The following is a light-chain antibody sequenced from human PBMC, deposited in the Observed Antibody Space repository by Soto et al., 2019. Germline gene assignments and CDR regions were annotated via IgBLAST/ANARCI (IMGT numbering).Light chain of an antibody. Sequence: EIVLTQSPGTPSLSPGERAILSCRASQSVGCLSAWYQHNPGQAPRLLIYAASARATGIPDRFSGSWSGTDFILTISRLDPEDFAVYYCQHYGSSFTFGQGTRLEI. V-gene: IGKV3-20*01. CDR3: QHYGSSFT. J-gene: IGKJ5*01. CDR2: AAS. CDR1: QSVGCLS.